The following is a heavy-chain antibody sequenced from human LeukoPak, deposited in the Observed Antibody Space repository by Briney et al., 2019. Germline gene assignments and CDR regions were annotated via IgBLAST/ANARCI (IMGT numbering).Heavy chain of an antibody. V-gene: IGHV3-7*01. J-gene: IGHJ4*02. CDR1: GFTFSSSY. CDR2: IKDDGNVI. Sequence: GGSLRLSCAASGFTFSSSYMSWVRQAPEKGLEWVANIKDDGNVIDYADSVKGRLTISRDNARNSLYLQMNSLRAEDSAVYYCARESEESFDYWGQGTLVTVSS. D-gene: IGHD3-10*01. CDR3: ARESEESFDY.